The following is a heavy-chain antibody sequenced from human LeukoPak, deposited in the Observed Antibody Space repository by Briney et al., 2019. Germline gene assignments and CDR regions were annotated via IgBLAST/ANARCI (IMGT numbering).Heavy chain of an antibody. V-gene: IGHV3-23*01. CDR2: IRGSGGRT. CDR1: GFTFSSYG. Sequence: PGGSLRLSCAASGFTFSSYGMSWVRQAPGKGLEWVSVIRGSGGRTSYADSVKGRFTISRDNSKNTLYLQMNSLRAEDTAVYYCAKDLGYDYVWGEGNLYDYWGQGTLVTVSS. J-gene: IGHJ4*02. D-gene: IGHD3-16*01. CDR3: AKDLGYDYVWGEGNLYDY.